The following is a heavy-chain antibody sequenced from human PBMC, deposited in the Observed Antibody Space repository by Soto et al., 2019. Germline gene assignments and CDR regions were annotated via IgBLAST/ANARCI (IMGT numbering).Heavy chain of an antibody. J-gene: IGHJ6*02. D-gene: IGHD2-2*01. V-gene: IGHV4-4*07. CDR1: GGSISSYY. CDR2: IYTSGST. CDR3: ARDLVVVPAAMSGYYYYYGMDV. Sequence: SETLSLTCTVSGGSISSYYWSWIRQPAGKGLEWIGRIYTSGSTNYNPSLKSRVTMSVDMSKNQFSLKLCSVTAADTAVYYCARDLVVVPAAMSGYYYYYGMDVWGQGTTVTVSS.